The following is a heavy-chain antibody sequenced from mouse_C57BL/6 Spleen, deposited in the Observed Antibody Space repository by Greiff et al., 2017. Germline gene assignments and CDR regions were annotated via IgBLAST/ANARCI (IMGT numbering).Heavy chain of an antibody. V-gene: IGHV1-59*01. J-gene: IGHJ2*01. CDR3: ARIYYDYGGDY. CDR1: GYTFTSYW. Sequence: QVQVQQPGAELVRPGTSVKLSCKASGYTFTSYWTHWVKQRPGQGLEWIGVIDPSDSYTNYNQKFKGKATLTVDTSSSTAYMQLSSLTSEDSAVYYGARIYYDYGGDYWGQGTTLTVSS. CDR2: IDPSDSYT. D-gene: IGHD2-4*01.